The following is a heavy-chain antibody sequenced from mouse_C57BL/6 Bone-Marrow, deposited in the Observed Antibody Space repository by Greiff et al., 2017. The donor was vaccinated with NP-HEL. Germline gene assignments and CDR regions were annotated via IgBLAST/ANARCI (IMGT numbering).Heavy chain of an antibody. CDR2: IWSGGST. V-gene: IGHV2-2*01. CDR3: ARTPFYYDYDLDY. Sequence: QVQLKESGPGLVQPSQSLSITCTVSGFSLTSYGVHWVRQSPGKGLEWLGVIWSGGSTDYNAAFISRLSISKDNSKSQVFFKMNSLQADDTAIYYCARTPFYYDYDLDYWGQGTSVTVSS. J-gene: IGHJ4*01. D-gene: IGHD2-4*01. CDR1: GFSLTSYG.